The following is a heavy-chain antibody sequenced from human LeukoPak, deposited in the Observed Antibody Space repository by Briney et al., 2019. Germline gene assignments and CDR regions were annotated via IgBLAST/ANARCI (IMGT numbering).Heavy chain of an antibody. J-gene: IGHJ5*02. CDR1: GYTFTGYH. CDR3: ARVVEMRVAGYNWFDP. Sequence: ASVKVSCKASGYTFTGYHMHWVRQAPGQGLEWMGWINPNSGGTNYAQKFQGRVTMTRDTSISTAYMELSRLRSDDTAVYYCARVVEMRVAGYNWFDPWGQGTLVTVSS. D-gene: IGHD5-24*01. V-gene: IGHV1-2*02. CDR2: INPNSGGT.